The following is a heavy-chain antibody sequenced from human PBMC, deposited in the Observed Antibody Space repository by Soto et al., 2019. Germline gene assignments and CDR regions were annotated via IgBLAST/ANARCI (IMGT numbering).Heavy chain of an antibody. CDR2: IIPILGTP. CDR1: GGTFSSYS. Sequence: VQLVQSGAEVKEPGSSVKVSCKASGGTFSSYSISWVRQAPGQGLEWMGGIIPILGTPQYARKFQGRVTITADESTTTAYMELSRLRSDDTAVYYCATRLSISGVVMSWFDPWGRGSLVTVSS. V-gene: IGHV1-69*01. CDR3: ATRLSISGVVMSWFDP. J-gene: IGHJ5*01. D-gene: IGHD3-3*01.